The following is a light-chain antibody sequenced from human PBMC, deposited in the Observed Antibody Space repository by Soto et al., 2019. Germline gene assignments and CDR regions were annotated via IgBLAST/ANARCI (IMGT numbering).Light chain of an antibody. J-gene: IGKJ2*01. CDR2: GAS. V-gene: IGKV1-39*01. Sequence: DIRMTQSPSTLSATLGDRVTITFRASQSIGNWLAWYQQKPGKAPNLLIYGASSLQSGVPSRFSGSGSGTEFTLTISSLQPGDFATYFCQRSYNNPTTFGQGTKVDI. CDR3: QRSYNNPTT. CDR1: QSIGNW.